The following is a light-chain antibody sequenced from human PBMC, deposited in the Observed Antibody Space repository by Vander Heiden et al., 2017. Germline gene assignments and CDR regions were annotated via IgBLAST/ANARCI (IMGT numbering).Light chain of an antibody. CDR2: GNS. Sequence: QSVLTQPPSVSGAPGQRVTISCTGSSSNIGAGYDVHWYQQLPGTAHKLLICGNSNRPSGVPDRFSGSKSGTSASLAITGLQAEDEADYYCQSYDSSLSGYWVFGGGTKLTVL. CDR3: QSYDSSLSGYWV. V-gene: IGLV1-40*01. J-gene: IGLJ3*02. CDR1: SSNIGAGYD.